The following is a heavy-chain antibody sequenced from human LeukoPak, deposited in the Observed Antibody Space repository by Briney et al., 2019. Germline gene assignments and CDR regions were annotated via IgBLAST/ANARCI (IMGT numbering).Heavy chain of an antibody. CDR2: ISSSGNNI. J-gene: IGHJ4*02. V-gene: IGHV3-48*03. CDR1: RFTFSNYE. CDR3: AKHGDTAMWLDY. Sequence: GGSLRLSCAASRFTFSNYEMNWVRQAPGKGLEWVSYISSSGNNIYYADSVKGRFTISRDNAKNTLNLQMNSLRAEDTAVYYCAKHGDTAMWLDYWGQGTLVTVSS. D-gene: IGHD5-18*01.